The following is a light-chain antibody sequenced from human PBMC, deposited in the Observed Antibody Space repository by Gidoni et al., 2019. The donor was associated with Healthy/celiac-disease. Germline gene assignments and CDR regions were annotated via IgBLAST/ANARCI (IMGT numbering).Light chain of an antibody. CDR3: QSADSSGTYVV. Sequence: SYELTQPPSVSVSPGQTARITCPGDALPKQYAYWYQQKPGQAPVRVIYKASERPSGIPERFSGSSSGTTVTLTISGVQAEDEADYYCQSADSSGTYVVFGGGTKLTVL. J-gene: IGLJ2*01. CDR1: ALPKQY. V-gene: IGLV3-25*02. CDR2: KAS.